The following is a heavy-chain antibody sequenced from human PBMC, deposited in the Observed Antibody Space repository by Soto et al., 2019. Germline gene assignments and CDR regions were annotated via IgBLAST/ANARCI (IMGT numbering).Heavy chain of an antibody. CDR2: IIPIFGTA. V-gene: IGHV1-69*06. CDR1: GGTFSSYA. J-gene: IGHJ3*02. D-gene: IGHD1-1*01. Sequence: QVQLVQSGAEVKKPGSSVKVSCKASGGTFSSYAISWVRQAPGQGLEWMGGIIPIFGTANYAQKFQGRVTITADKSTCTAYMELSSLRCEGTAVYYCGRRGDWNDVGDAFAIWGQGTMVTVSS. CDR3: GRRGDWNDVGDAFAI.